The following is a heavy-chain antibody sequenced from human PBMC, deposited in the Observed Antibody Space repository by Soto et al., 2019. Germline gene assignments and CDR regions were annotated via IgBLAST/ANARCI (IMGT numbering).Heavy chain of an antibody. CDR3: ARVENYYDSSGYRRYYFDY. CDR1: GGSISSSSYY. D-gene: IGHD3-22*01. CDR2: IYHSGST. J-gene: IGHJ4*02. V-gene: IGHV4-39*07. Sequence: SETLSLTCTVSGGSISSSSYYWGWIRQPPGKGLEWIGSIYHSGSTNYNPSLKSRVTIPVDKSKNQFSLKLSSVTAADTAVYYCARVENYYDSSGYRRYYFDYWGQGTLVTVSS.